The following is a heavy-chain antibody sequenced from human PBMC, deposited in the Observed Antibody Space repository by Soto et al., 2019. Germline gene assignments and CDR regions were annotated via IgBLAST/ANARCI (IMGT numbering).Heavy chain of an antibody. Sequence: QLQLQESGSGLVKPSQTLSLTCAVSGGSISSGGYSWSWIRQPPGKGLEWIGYIYHSGSTYYNPSLKRRVTITVDRSNNHFSLKLSSVTGADTAGYYWARGPRMTTIRGFAPWGQGTLVTVSS. CDR1: GGSISSGGYS. CDR3: ARGPRMTTIRGFAP. V-gene: IGHV4-30-2*01. CDR2: IYHSGST. J-gene: IGHJ5*02. D-gene: IGHD2-21*02.